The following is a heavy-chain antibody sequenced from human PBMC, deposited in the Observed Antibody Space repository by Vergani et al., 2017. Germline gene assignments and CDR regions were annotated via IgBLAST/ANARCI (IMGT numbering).Heavy chain of an antibody. CDR3: ARGGIVVVPAARPYYYYYMDV. J-gene: IGHJ6*03. CDR2: INPSGGST. CDR1: GYTFTSYY. D-gene: IGHD2-2*01. Sequence: QVQLVQSGAEVKKPGASVKVSCKASGYTFTSYYMHWVRQAPGQGLEWMGIINPSGGSTSYAQKFQGRVTMTRNTSISTAYMELSSLRSEDTAVYYCARGGIVVVPAARPYYYYYMDVWGKGTTVTVSS. V-gene: IGHV1-46*01.